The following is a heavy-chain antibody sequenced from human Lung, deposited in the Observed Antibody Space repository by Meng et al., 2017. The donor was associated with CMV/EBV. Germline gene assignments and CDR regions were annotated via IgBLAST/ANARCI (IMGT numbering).Heavy chain of an antibody. Sequence: GESLKISCAASGFRFSDYYMTWIRQAPGKGLEWIAYISASYAVDYADSLKGRFTISRDNAKNSLHLQMNSLRVEDTAVYYCARVLLDVRGWYYEGMDVWGQGTXVTVYS. CDR1: GFRFSDYY. J-gene: IGHJ6*02. V-gene: IGHV3-11*01. CDR3: ARVLLDVRGWYYEGMDV. CDR2: ISASYAV. D-gene: IGHD3-16*01.